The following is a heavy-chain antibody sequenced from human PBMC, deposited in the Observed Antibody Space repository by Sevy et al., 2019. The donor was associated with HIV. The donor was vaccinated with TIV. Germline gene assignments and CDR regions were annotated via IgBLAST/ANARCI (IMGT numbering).Heavy chain of an antibody. CDR1: GESLTSGIYY. Sequence: SETLSLTCTVSGESLTSGIYYWSWIRQTPGKGLTWLGYMYYTGTTNYNPSLKGRVTISRDTAKNQFSLQMNSVTPADTAIYYCARGHRWYFNLWGRRTLVTVSS. CDR2: MYYTGTT. J-gene: IGHJ2*01. V-gene: IGHV4-61*01. CDR3: ARGHRWYFNL.